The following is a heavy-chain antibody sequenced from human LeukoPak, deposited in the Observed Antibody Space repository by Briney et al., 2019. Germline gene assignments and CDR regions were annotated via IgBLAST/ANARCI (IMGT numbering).Heavy chain of an antibody. CDR2: LSYDGNNK. CDR1: GFIFSSYA. D-gene: IGHD3-16*01. Sequence: QPGGSLRLSCAASGFIFSSYAMHWLRQAPGKGLEWVAILSYDGNNKYYTDSVKGRFTISRDNSKNALYLQMNSLRAEDTAVYYCARDKDYVRYYYMDVWGKGTTVTVSS. CDR3: ARDKDYVRYYYMDV. J-gene: IGHJ6*03. V-gene: IGHV3-30*04.